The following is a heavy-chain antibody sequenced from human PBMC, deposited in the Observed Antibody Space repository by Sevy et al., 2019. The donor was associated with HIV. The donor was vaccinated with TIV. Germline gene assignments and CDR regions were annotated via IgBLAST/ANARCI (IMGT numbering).Heavy chain of an antibody. Sequence: GGSLRLSCAASGFTFSDYYMSWIRQAPWKGLEWVSYISGSATFIHYADSLQGRFTISRDNAKNSLYLQMNSLRAEDTAVYYCARGEYFGELGNWFDPWGQGTLVTVSS. CDR3: ARGEYFGELGNWFDP. V-gene: IGHV3-11*01. J-gene: IGHJ5*02. D-gene: IGHD3-10*01. CDR2: ISGSATFI. CDR1: GFTFSDYY.